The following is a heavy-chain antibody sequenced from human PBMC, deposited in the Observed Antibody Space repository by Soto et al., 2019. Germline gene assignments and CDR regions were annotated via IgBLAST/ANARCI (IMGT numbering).Heavy chain of an antibody. CDR2: VSYDATDK. Sequence: PGGSLRLSCAASGFTFSNYGMHWVRQAPGKGLEWVAVVSYDATDKYYADSVKGLFTISRDNSKNTLYLQMNSLRAEDTAVYYCAKSLNAPPYYYYGMDVWGQGTTVTVSS. CDR3: AKSLNAPPYYYYGMDV. J-gene: IGHJ6*02. CDR1: GFTFSNYG. V-gene: IGHV3-30*18.